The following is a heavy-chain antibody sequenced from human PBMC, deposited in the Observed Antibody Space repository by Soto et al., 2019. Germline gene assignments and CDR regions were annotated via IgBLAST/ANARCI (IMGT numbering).Heavy chain of an antibody. V-gene: IGHV1-18*01. J-gene: IGHJ5*02. Sequence: ASVKVSCKASGYTFTSYGISWVRQAPGQGLEWMGWISAYNGNTNYAQKIQGRVTMTTDTSTSTAYMELRSLRSDDTAVYYCARDPVLNYDILTGYYNHWGQGTLVTVSS. CDR1: GYTFTSYG. CDR2: ISAYNGNT. D-gene: IGHD3-9*01. CDR3: ARDPVLNYDILTGYYNH.